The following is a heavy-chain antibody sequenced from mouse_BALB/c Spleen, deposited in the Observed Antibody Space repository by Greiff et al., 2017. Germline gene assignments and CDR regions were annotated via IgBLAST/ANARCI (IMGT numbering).Heavy chain of an antibody. CDR3: ARIANEYFDY. V-gene: IGHV8-8*01. CDR1: GFSLTTSGMG. J-gene: IGHJ2*01. Sequence: QVTLKECGPGILQPSQTLSLSCSFSGFSLTTSGMGVGWIRHPSGKGLEWLAHSWWDDDKRYNPVLKSRLNISKDTSSNQVFLKIASVDAADTATYCYARIANEYFDYWGQGTTLTVSS. CDR2: SWWDDDK.